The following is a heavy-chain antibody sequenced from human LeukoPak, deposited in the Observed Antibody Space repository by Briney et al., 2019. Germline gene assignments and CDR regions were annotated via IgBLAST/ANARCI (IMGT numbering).Heavy chain of an antibody. J-gene: IGHJ3*02. CDR2: FYNGATT. D-gene: IGHD1-26*01. Sequence: SETLSLTCTVSGGSVSPTDYYWGWIRQPPGEGLDWIGSFYNGATTYYNASLRSRVTMSIDRSKNHFSLKLDSVTAADTAMYYCARLLRPGGRKGDAFDIWGQGTLVTVSS. V-gene: IGHV4-39*02. CDR3: ARLLRPGGRKGDAFDI. CDR1: GGSVSPTDYY.